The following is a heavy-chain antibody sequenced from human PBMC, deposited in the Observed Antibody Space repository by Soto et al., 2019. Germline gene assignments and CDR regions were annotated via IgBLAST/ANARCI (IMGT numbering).Heavy chain of an antibody. D-gene: IGHD1-26*01. J-gene: IGHJ4*02. Sequence: GGSLRLSCAASGFTVSTYAMSWVRQAPGKGLEWVSAISGSGSNTYYADSVKGRFTISRDDSKSTLYLQMDSLRAEDTAVYYCARDPSHSYYTLCYYFDYWGQGTRVTAPQ. CDR2: ISGSGSNT. V-gene: IGHV3-23*01. CDR1: GFTVSTYA. CDR3: ARDPSHSYYTLCYYFDY.